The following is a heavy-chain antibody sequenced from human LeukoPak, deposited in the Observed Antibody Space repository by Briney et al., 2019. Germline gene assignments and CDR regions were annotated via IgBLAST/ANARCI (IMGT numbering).Heavy chain of an antibody. J-gene: IGHJ4*02. D-gene: IGHD3-16*01. CDR2: IYTSGST. CDR3: ANIPNSFGPDY. V-gene: IGHV4-4*07. Sequence: PSETLSLTCTVSGGSISSYYWSWIRQPAGKGLEWIGRIYTSGSTNYDPSLKSRVTMSVDTSKNQFSLKLSSVTAADTAVYYCANIPNSFGPDYWGQGSLVTVSS. CDR1: GGSISSYY.